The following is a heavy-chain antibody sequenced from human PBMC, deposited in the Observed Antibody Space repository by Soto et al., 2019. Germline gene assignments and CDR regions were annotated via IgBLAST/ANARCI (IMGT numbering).Heavy chain of an antibody. D-gene: IGHD5-18*01. J-gene: IGHJ4*02. CDR2: INHSGST. Sequence: PSETLSLTCAVYGGSFSGYYWSWIRQSPGKGLEWIGEINHSGSTKYNPSLKSRFTISVDTSKNQFSLRLNSVTAADTAVYYCASQALDTAIFDYWGQGTLVTVSS. V-gene: IGHV4-34*01. CDR3: ASQALDTAIFDY. CDR1: GGSFSGYY.